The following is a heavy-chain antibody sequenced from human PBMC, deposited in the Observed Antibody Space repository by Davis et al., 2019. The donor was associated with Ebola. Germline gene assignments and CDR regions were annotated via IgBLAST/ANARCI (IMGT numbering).Heavy chain of an antibody. V-gene: IGHV5-51*01. D-gene: IGHD1-20*01. Sequence: GASLKISCQGVGYSFPSYWIAWVRQMPGEGLEWVVSIYTGDSDTKYSPSFEGQVTIPADKSISTAYLQLNSLKDSDTAIYYCARHPSGITLGLDYWGQGSLVTVSS. CDR2: IYTGDSDT. CDR1: GYSFPSYW. CDR3: ARHPSGITLGLDY. J-gene: IGHJ4*02.